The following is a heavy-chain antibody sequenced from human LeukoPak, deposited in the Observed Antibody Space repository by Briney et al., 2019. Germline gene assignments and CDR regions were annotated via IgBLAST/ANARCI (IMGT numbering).Heavy chain of an antibody. V-gene: IGHV1-3*01. CDR1: GYTFTSYA. CDR3: ARGYSTTAPRDY. D-gene: IGHD6-13*01. CDR2: INAGNGNT. Sequence: ASVKASCKASGYTFTSYAMHWVRQAPGQRLEWMGWINAGNGNTKYSQKFQGRVTITRDTSASTAYMELSSLRSEDTAVYYCARGYSTTAPRDYWGQGTLVTVSS. J-gene: IGHJ4*02.